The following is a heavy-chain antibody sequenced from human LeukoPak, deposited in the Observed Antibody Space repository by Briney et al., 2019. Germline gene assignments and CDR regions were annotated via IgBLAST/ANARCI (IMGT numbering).Heavy chain of an antibody. D-gene: IGHD2-2*01. CDR1: GGPFSGYY. J-gene: IGHJ4*02. CDR2: INHSGST. Sequence: SETLSLTCAVYGGPFSGYYWSWIRQPPGKGLEWIGEINHSGSTNYNPSLKSRVTISVDTSKNEFSLKLSSVTAADTAVYYCAGAEDIVVVPAAMGGYFDYWGQGTLVTVSS. V-gene: IGHV4-34*01. CDR3: AGAEDIVVVPAAMGGYFDY.